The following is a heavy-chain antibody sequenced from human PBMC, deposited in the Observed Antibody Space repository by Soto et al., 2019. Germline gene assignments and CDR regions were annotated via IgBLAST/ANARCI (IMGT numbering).Heavy chain of an antibody. CDR3: ARGDRDSGSYGAFDI. V-gene: IGHV4-34*01. D-gene: IGHD1-26*01. CDR2: INHSGST. Sequence: SETLSLTCAVYGGSFSGYYWSWIRQPPGKGLAWIGEINHSGSTNYNPSLKSRVTISVDTSKTQFSLKLRPVTAADTAVYYCARGDRDSGSYGAFDIWGQGTMVTVSS. CDR1: GGSFSGYY. J-gene: IGHJ3*02.